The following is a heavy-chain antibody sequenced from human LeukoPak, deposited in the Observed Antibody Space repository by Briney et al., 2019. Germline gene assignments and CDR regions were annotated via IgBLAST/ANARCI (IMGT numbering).Heavy chain of an antibody. J-gene: IGHJ4*02. CDR1: GFTFSGSV. D-gene: IGHD3-22*01. CDR3: AREAQWLLRTFDY. V-gene: IGHV3-30-3*01. CDR2: ISYDGSNK. Sequence: SLKLSCAASGFTFSGSVIHWVRQAPGKGLEWVAVISYDGSNKYYADSVKGRFTISRDNSKNTLYLQMNSLRAEDTAVYYCAREAQWLLRTFDYWGQGTPVTVSS.